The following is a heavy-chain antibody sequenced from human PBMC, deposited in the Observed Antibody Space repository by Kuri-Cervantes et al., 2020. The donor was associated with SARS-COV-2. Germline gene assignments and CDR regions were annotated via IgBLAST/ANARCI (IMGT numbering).Heavy chain of an antibody. CDR3: ARDLGLVHPFDI. CDR2: ISGTGGSST. Sequence: GGSLRLSCAASGFIFDTYAMSWVRQAPGKGLEWVSVISGTGGSSTFYADSVKGRFIISRDNSENTLYLQMNSLRAEDTAVYYCARDLGLVHPFDIWGQGTMVTVSS. V-gene: IGHV3-23*01. CDR1: GFIFDTYA. J-gene: IGHJ3*02. D-gene: IGHD3/OR15-3a*01.